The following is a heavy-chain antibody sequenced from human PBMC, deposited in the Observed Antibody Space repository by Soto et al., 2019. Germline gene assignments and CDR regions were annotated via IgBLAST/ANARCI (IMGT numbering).Heavy chain of an antibody. CDR3: ARESDVPYYYYGMDV. J-gene: IGHJ6*02. CDR1: GYTFTRYG. Sequence: QVHLVQSGAEVKKPGASVKVSCKTSGYTFTRYGISWVRQAPGQGLEWMGWISGYDGRTNFAQKVQDRVTMTTDTSTSTVYMELRSLSSDDTAVYYCARESDVPYYYYGMDVWGQGTTVTVSS. D-gene: IGHD2-21*02. V-gene: IGHV1-18*01. CDR2: ISGYDGRT.